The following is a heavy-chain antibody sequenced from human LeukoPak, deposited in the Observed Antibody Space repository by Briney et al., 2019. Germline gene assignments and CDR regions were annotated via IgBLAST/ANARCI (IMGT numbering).Heavy chain of an antibody. V-gene: IGHV3-23*01. CDR3: AKASGYDKYFDY. Sequence: PGGSLRHSYAASGFTFSSYAMSWVRQAPGKGLEWVSAISGSGGSTYYADSVKGRFTISRDNSKNTLYLQMNSLRAEDTAVYYCAKASGYDKYFDYWGQGTLVAVSS. J-gene: IGHJ4*02. CDR2: ISGSGGST. CDR1: GFTFSSYA. D-gene: IGHD5-12*01.